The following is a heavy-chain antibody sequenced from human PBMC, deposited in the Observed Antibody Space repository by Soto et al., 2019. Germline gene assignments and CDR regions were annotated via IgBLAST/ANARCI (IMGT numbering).Heavy chain of an antibody. V-gene: IGHV1-3*01. J-gene: IGHJ4*02. CDR3: ARSVLRYFDWFFGY. CDR1: GYTFTSYA. CDR2: INAGNGNT. D-gene: IGHD3-9*01. Sequence: ASVKVSCKASGYTFTSYAMHWVRQAPGQRLEWMGWINAGNGNTKYSQKFQGRVTITRDTSASTAYMELSSLRSEDTAVYYCARSVLRYFDWFFGYWGQGTLVTVSS.